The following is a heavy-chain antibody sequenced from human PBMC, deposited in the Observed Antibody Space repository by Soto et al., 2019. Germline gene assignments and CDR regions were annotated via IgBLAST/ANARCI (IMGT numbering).Heavy chain of an antibody. J-gene: IGHJ4*02. CDR3: ARGRYGDY. D-gene: IGHD1-1*01. V-gene: IGHV1-18*01. CDR1: GYTFTSYG. Sequence: QVHLVQSGAEVKKPGASVKVSCKASGYTFTSYGITWVRQAPGQGLEWMGWMSAHNGNTVYAQKLQGRVIVTRDTSTSTAYMELRSMRTDDTAVYYCARGRYGDYWGQGALVTVSS. CDR2: MSAHNGNT.